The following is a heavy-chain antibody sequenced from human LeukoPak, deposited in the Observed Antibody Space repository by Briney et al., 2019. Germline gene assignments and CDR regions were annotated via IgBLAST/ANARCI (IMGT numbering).Heavy chain of an antibody. D-gene: IGHD3-10*01. CDR3: ARVTESYGSGRRHNYYYYYMDV. CDR1: GYTFTTYY. Sequence: GASVKVSCKASGYTFTTYYVHWVRQAPGQGLEWMGIINPSGGSTTYAQKFRGRLTMTRDMSTSTVYMELSSLRSEDTAVYYCARVTESYGSGRRHNYYYYYMDVWGKGTTVTISS. CDR2: INPSGGST. J-gene: IGHJ6*03. V-gene: IGHV1-46*01.